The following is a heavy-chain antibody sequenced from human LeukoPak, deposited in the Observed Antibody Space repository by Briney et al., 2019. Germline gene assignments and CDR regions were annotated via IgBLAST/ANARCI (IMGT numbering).Heavy chain of an antibody. D-gene: IGHD3-10*01. CDR2: ISYDGSNK. J-gene: IGHJ4*02. Sequence: GGSLRLSCAASGFTFSSYGMHWVGQAPGKGLEWVAVISYDGSNKYYADSVKGRFTISRDNSKNTLYLQMNSLRAEDTAVYYCAKDGDGSADYWGQGTLVTVSS. V-gene: IGHV3-30*18. CDR1: GFTFSSYG. CDR3: AKDGDGSADY.